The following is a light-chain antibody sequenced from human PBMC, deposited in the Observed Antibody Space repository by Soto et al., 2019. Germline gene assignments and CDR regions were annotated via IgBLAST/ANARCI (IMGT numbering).Light chain of an antibody. CDR2: AAA. V-gene: IGKV1-8*01. Sequence: AIRMTQSPSSISASTGDRVTITCRASQGISSFLAWYQQKPGKAPKLLIYAAATSQRGAPSRFSASGSGTDFTLTISRLQSEDFATYFCQQYFSYPYTFGQGTKLEI. CDR3: QQYFSYPYT. J-gene: IGKJ2*01. CDR1: QGISSF.